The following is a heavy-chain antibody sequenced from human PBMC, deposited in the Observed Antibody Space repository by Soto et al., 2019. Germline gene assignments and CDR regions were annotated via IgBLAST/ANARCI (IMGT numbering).Heavy chain of an antibody. V-gene: IGHV1-24*01. CDR2: YDPKSGET. D-gene: IGHD3-22*01. J-gene: IGHJ4*02. CDR3: ATDIYYYYDSSGWG. Sequence: ASVKVSCKVSGYSVNELSMHWVRQAPGKGLEWLGGYDPKSGETLYAQKFQGRVTMTEDTYTDTAYMELSSLRSDDTAVYSCATDIYYYYDSSGWGWGQGVRLTVSS. CDR1: GYSVNELS.